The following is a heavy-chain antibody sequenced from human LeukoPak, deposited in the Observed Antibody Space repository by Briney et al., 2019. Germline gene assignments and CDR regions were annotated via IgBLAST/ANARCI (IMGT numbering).Heavy chain of an antibody. Sequence: GASVKVSCKASGYTFTGYYMHWVRQAPGQGLEWMGWINPNSGGKNYEQKFQGRVTMTRDTYISTAYMELSRLRSDDTAVYYCARDRITMVRGVPNWFDPWGQGTLVTVSS. CDR3: ARDRITMVRGVPNWFDP. CDR2: INPNSGGK. CDR1: GYTFTGYY. J-gene: IGHJ5*02. V-gene: IGHV1-2*02. D-gene: IGHD3-10*01.